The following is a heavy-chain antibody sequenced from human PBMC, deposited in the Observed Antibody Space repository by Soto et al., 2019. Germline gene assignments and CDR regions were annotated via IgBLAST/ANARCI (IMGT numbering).Heavy chain of an antibody. CDR1: GFTFSSYG. D-gene: IGHD3-9*01. J-gene: IGHJ4*02. CDR3: AKDRYYDILTGYWNY. Sequence: PGGSLRLSXAASGFTFSSYGMHWVRQAPGKGLEWVAVISYDGSNKYYADSVKGRFTISRDNSKNTLYLQMNSLRAEGTAVYYCAKDRYYDILTGYWNYWGQGTLVTVS. V-gene: IGHV3-30*18. CDR2: ISYDGSNK.